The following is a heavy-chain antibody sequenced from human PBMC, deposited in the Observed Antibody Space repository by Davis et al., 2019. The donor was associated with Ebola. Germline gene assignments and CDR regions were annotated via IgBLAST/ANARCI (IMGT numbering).Heavy chain of an antibody. V-gene: IGHV3-64D*06. J-gene: IGHJ4*02. Sequence: PAGSLRLSCSASAFTFLPYAMHCFRQSPGKVLEYVSAISSNVGSTYYAYSVKGRFTISRDNSKNTLYLQMSSLRAEDTAVYYCTIFGTLRDFDYWGQGTLVTVSS. CDR2: ISSNVGST. CDR1: AFTFLPYA. D-gene: IGHD3-3*01. CDR3: TIFGTLRDFDY.